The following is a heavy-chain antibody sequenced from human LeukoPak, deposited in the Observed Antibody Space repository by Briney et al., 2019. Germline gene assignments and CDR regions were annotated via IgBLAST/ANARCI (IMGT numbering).Heavy chain of an antibody. CDR1: GFTFNSYW. Sequence: GGSLRLSCAASGFTFNSYWMHWVRQAPGKGLVWVSRINSDGSSTSYADSVKGRFTISRDNAKNTLYLQMNSLRAEDTAVYYCARDPTVWGGDCHFDYWGQGTLVTVSS. CDR2: INSDGSST. D-gene: IGHD2-21*02. V-gene: IGHV3-74*01. J-gene: IGHJ4*02. CDR3: ARDPTVWGGDCHFDY.